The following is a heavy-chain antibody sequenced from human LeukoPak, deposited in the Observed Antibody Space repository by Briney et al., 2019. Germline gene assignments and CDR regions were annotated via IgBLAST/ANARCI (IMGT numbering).Heavy chain of an antibody. V-gene: IGHV3-48*03. CDR1: AFTFSSYE. CDR2: ISSSGSTI. CDR3: AELGITMIGGV. Sequence: GGSLRLSCAASAFTFSSYEMNWVRQAPGKGVEWVSYISSSGSTIYYADSVKGRFTISRDNAKNSLYLQMNSLRAEDTAVYYCAELGITMIGGVWGKGTTVTISS. D-gene: IGHD3-10*02. J-gene: IGHJ6*04.